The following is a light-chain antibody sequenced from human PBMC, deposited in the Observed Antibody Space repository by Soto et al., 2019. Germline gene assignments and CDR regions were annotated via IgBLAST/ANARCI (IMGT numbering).Light chain of an antibody. Sequence: EIVLTQSPGTLSLSPGERATLSCRASQSVSSSYLAWYQQKPGQAPRLLIYGASSRATGIPDRFSGSGSGTDFTLTISRLEPEDFVVYYCQQYGSSPEGFTFGPGTKVDIK. CDR1: QSVSSSY. CDR2: GAS. J-gene: IGKJ3*01. CDR3: QQYGSSPEGFT. V-gene: IGKV3-20*01.